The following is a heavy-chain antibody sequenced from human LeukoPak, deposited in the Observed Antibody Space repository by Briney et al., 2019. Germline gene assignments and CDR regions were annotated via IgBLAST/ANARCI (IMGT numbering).Heavy chain of an antibody. CDR1: GFNFSSYA. D-gene: IGHD6-13*01. Sequence: PGGSLRLSCAASGFNFSSYAMSWVRQAPGKGLEGITAISGSGGSTYYADSVKGRFTISRDNSKNTLYLQMNSLRGEDTAVYYCARGAWHSDSWYSFDPWGQGTLVTVSS. J-gene: IGHJ5*02. CDR2: ISGSGGST. CDR3: ARGAWHSDSWYSFDP. V-gene: IGHV3-23*01.